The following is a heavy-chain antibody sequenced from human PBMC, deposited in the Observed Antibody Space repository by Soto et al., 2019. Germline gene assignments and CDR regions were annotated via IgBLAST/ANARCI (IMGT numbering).Heavy chain of an antibody. V-gene: IGHV3-66*01. CDR3: ARDRAAYYDYMDV. J-gene: IGHJ6*03. Sequence: GGSLRLSCAASGFTVSSNYMSWVRQAPGKGLEWVSVIYSGGSTYYADSVKGRFTISRDNSKNTLYLQMNSLRAEDTAVYYCARDRAAYYDYMDVWGKGTTVTVSS. CDR2: IYSGGST. CDR1: GFTVSSNY. D-gene: IGHD3-10*01.